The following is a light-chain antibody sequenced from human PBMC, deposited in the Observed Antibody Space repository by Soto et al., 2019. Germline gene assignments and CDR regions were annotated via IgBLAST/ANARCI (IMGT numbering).Light chain of an antibody. CDR2: DTS. CDR3: QQYVSSPLT. J-gene: IGKJ4*01. Sequence: EIVLTHSPGTLSLSPCESATLSCSASQSVSSSSLAWYQQKPGQAPRLLIYDTSSRATGIPDRFSGSGSGTDFTLTISRLEPEDFAVYYCQQYVSSPLTFGGGTKVDIK. CDR1: QSVSSSS. V-gene: IGKV3-20*01.